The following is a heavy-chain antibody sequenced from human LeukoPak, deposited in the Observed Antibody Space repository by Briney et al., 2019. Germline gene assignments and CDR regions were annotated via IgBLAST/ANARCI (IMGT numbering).Heavy chain of an antibody. D-gene: IGHD2-2*01. CDR1: GGSFSGYY. V-gene: IGHV4-34*01. Sequence: SETLSLTCAVYGGSFSGYYWSWIRQPPGKGLEWIGEINHSGSTNYNPSLKSRVTISVDTSKNQFSLKLSSVTAADTAVYYCAREGGYCSSTSCSSYYYYYYLDVWGKGTTVTVSS. CDR2: INHSGST. CDR3: AREGGYCSSTSCSSYYYYYYLDV. J-gene: IGHJ6*03.